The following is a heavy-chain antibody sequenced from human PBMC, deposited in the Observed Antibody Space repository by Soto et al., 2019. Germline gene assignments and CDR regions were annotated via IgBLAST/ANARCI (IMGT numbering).Heavy chain of an antibody. V-gene: IGHV3-33*01. J-gene: IGHJ4*02. CDR2: IWYDGSNK. CDR1: GFTFSSYG. D-gene: IGHD5-18*01. Sequence: GGSLRLSCAASGFTFSSYGMHWVRQAPGKGLEWVASIWYDGSNKYYADSVKGRFTISRDNSKNTLYVQMNSLRAEDTAVYYCARDQFDSYGPKGGLDYWGQGTLVTVSS. CDR3: ARDQFDSYGPKGGLDY.